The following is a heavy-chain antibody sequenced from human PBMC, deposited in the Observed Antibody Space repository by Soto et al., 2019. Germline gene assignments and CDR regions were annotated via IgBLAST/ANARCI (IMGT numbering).Heavy chain of an antibody. Sequence: EVQLVESGGGLVQPGGSLRLSCAASGFTFSSYDMHWVRQATGKGLEWVSAIGTAGDTYYPGSVKGRFTISRENAKNSLYLQMNGVGAGDAAGFYCESGPHYYGMAFGGQGTTATFAS. CDR1: GFTFSSYD. D-gene: IGHD3-10*01. CDR3: ESGPHYYGMAF. CDR2: IGTAGDT. V-gene: IGHV3-13*01. J-gene: IGHJ6*02.